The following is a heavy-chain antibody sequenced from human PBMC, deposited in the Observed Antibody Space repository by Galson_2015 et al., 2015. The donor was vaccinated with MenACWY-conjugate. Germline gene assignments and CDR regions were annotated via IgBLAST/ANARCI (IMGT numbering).Heavy chain of an antibody. Sequence: SETLSLTCSVSGYSIRRGFYCGWFRQAPGKGLEWLGTIAHNGGTYDNSSLYSRVSFSVDTSNDQFSLNLISVTAADTAMYFCARAQWDSGPVMVGGLNFFDPWGQGMLVTVSS. CDR2: IAHNGGT. V-gene: IGHV4-38-2*02. J-gene: IGHJ5*02. D-gene: IGHD1-26*01. CDR3: ARAQWDSGPVMVGGLNFFDP. CDR1: GYSIRRGFY.